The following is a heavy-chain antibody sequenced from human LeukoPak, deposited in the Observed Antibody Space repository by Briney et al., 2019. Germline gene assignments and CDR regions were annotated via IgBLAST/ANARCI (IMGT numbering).Heavy chain of an antibody. D-gene: IGHD1-26*01. Sequence: SETLSLTCTVSGGSISSYYWSWIRQPPGKGLEWIGYIYYNGSTNYNPSLKSRVTISVDTSKNQFSLKLSSVTAADTAVYYCARHRSGAKSPVRYFDYWGQGTLVTVSS. CDR3: ARHRSGAKSPVRYFDY. V-gene: IGHV4-59*08. J-gene: IGHJ4*02. CDR2: IYYNGST. CDR1: GGSISSYY.